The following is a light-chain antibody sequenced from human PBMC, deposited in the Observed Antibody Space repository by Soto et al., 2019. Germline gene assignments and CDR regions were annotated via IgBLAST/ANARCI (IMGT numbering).Light chain of an antibody. Sequence: DFQMTQSPSTLSASVGDRVTITCRASQNIRSRLAWFQQKPGKAPKLLIYDASSLESGVPQRFSRSGSGTEFTLTIGSLQPADFATYYCQQLDSYPWTFGPGTKVDIK. CDR3: QQLDSYPWT. CDR1: QNIRSR. CDR2: DAS. V-gene: IGKV1-5*01. J-gene: IGKJ3*01.